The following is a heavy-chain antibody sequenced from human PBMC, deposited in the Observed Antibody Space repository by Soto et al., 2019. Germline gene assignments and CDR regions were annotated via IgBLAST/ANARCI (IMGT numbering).Heavy chain of an antibody. Sequence: ASVKVSCKASGYTFTSYGISWVRQAPGQGLERMGRISAYNGNTNYAQKQQGRDTMTTDTSTSTAYIELRSLRSDDTSVYYCARDPFINYYDSSGYPDYWGQGTLVTVSS. CDR1: GYTFTSYG. V-gene: IGHV1-18*01. D-gene: IGHD3-22*01. CDR3: ARDPFINYYDSSGYPDY. J-gene: IGHJ4*02. CDR2: ISAYNGNT.